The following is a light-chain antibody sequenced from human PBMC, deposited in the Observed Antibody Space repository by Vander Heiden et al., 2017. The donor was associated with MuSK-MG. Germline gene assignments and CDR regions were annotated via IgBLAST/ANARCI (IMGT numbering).Light chain of an antibody. CDR3: QSYDSSLSGWEV. CDR2: GNS. CDR1: SSNIGAGYD. Sequence: QSVLTQPPSVSGAPGQRVTTSCTGSSSNIGAGYDVHWYQQLPGTAPKLLIYGNSNRPSGVPDRFSGSKSGTSASLAITGLQAEDEADYYCQSYDSSLSGWEVFGGGTKLSVL. V-gene: IGLV1-40*01. J-gene: IGLJ2*01.